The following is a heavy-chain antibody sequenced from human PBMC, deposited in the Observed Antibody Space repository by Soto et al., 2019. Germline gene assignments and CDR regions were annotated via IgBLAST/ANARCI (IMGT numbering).Heavy chain of an antibody. Sequence: GGSLRLSCAASGFTFSSYGMHWVRQAPGKGLEWVAVISYDGSNKYYADSVKGRFTISRDNSKNTLYLQMNSLRAEDTAVYYCAKDFTAAAAYYFDYWGQGTLVTVSS. V-gene: IGHV3-30*18. CDR3: AKDFTAAAAYYFDY. CDR1: GFTFSSYG. CDR2: ISYDGSNK. J-gene: IGHJ4*02. D-gene: IGHD2-2*01.